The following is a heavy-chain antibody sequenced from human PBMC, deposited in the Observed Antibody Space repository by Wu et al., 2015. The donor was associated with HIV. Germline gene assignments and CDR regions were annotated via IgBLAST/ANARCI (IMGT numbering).Heavy chain of an antibody. CDR2: TNLNTGGT. Sequence: QVQLVQSGAELKKPGASVKVSCKASGYTFTDYFIHWVRQAPGQGLEWMGWTNLNTGGTNYAPKLQGRVTMTRDTSISTAYIELSRLTSDDTALYYCARDELFRVDDAFDMWGQGTLVTVSS. D-gene: IGHD3-10*01. CDR1: GYTFTDYF. CDR3: ARDELFRVDDAFDM. V-gene: IGHV1-2*02. J-gene: IGHJ3*02.